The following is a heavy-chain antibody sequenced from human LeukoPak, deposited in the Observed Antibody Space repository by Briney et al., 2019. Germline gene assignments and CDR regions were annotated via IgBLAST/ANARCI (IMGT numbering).Heavy chain of an antibody. CDR3: ARGRGGGTWNV. V-gene: IGHV3-23*01. Sequence: PGGSLRLSCAASGFTFGTYAMSWVRKAPGKGLEWISAISGSGGSTYYADSVKGRFTISRDNSKNTLYLQMNSLRAEDTAVYYCARGRGGGTWNVWGQGTTVTVSS. J-gene: IGHJ6*02. D-gene: IGHD3-16*01. CDR2: ISGSGGST. CDR1: GFTFGTYA.